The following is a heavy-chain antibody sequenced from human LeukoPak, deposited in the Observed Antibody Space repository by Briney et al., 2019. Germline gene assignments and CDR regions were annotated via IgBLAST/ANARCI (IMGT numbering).Heavy chain of an antibody. V-gene: IGHV3-64*01. D-gene: IGHD3-16*01. CDR3: ARDRMITFGGVIRGDAFDI. J-gene: IGHJ3*02. CDR1: GFTFRSYA. CDR2: ISSNGGNA. Sequence: GGSLRLSCAASGFTFRSYAMRWVRQAPGKGLEYVSAISSNGGNAYYATSVKGRFTTSRDNSKNTLDLQMGSLRAEDTAVYYCARDRMITFGGVIRGDAFDIWGQGTMVTVAS.